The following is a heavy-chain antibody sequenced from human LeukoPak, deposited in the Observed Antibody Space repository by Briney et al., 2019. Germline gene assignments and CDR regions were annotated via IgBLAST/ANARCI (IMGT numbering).Heavy chain of an antibody. CDR2: ISSNGGST. J-gene: IGHJ4*02. CDR1: GFPFSSYA. V-gene: IGHV3-64*01. Sequence: GGSLRLSCVASGFPFSSYAMHWVRQAPGKGLEYVSAISSNGGSTSYANSVKGRFTISRDNSKNTLYLQMGSLRAEDMAVYYCARSSIVVVSILDYWGQGTLVTVSS. D-gene: IGHD2-2*01. CDR3: ARSSIVVVSILDY.